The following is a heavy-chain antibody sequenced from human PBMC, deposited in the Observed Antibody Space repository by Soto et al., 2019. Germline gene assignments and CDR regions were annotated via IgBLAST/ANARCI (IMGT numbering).Heavy chain of an antibody. D-gene: IGHD3-3*01. CDR2: ISYDGSNK. J-gene: IGHJ5*02. CDR1: GFTFSSYA. V-gene: IGHV3-30-3*01. Sequence: SLRLSCAASGFTFSSYAMHWVRQAPGKGLEWVAVISYDGSNKYYADSVKGRFTISRDNSKNTLYLQMNSLRAEDTAVYYCARDVMPNSDSWRGYSNNWLDTWGQGTLVTVSS. CDR3: ARDVMPNSDSWRGYSNNWLDT.